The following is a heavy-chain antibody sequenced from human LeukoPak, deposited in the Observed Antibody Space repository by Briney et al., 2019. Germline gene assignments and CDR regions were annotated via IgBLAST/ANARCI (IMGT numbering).Heavy chain of an antibody. CDR3: VKSSPTTVTILDF. CDR1: GFTFRTYG. J-gene: IGHJ4*02. CDR2: TSNDGSNK. D-gene: IGHD4-17*01. V-gene: IGHV3-30*18. Sequence: GRPLRLSCVASGFTFRTYGMHWVRQAPGKGLEWVAVTSNDGSNKYCADSVKGRFAISRDNSKNTLYLQVNSLRVEDTAVYYCVKSSPTTVTILDFWGQGTLVTVSS.